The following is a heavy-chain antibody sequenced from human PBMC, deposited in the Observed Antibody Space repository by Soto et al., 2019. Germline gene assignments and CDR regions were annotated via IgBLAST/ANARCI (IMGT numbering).Heavy chain of an antibody. V-gene: IGHV3-53*01. CDR1: GLTISGKKY. CDR3: ATWHEREHAFDV. CDR2: LYDVDGS. Sequence: DVQLVESGGGLIQPGESLRLSCAAFGLTISGKKYVAWVRQAPGKGLEWVSALYDVDGSFYPDSVTGRFTTSSDSSETTVYLQMNDLRPDDTAVYYCATWHEREHAFDVWGQGTTVTISS. J-gene: IGHJ3*01. D-gene: IGHD1-1*01.